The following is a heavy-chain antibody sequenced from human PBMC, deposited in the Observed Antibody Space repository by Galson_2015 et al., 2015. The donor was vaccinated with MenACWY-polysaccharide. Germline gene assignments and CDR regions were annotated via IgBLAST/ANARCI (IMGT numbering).Heavy chain of an antibody. V-gene: IGHV3-23*01. J-gene: IGHJ6*02. CDR1: EFNLRTYA. D-gene: IGHD2-2*01. CDR2: ISGSGGRT. CDR3: ARDYCSRTSCDGLDV. Sequence: SLRLSCAASEFNLRTYAMSWVRQAPGKGLEWVSDISGSGGRTNYAESVKGRFSISRDNSKNTMYVQMNDLRAEDTATYYCARDYCSRTSCDGLDVWGQGTTVTVSS.